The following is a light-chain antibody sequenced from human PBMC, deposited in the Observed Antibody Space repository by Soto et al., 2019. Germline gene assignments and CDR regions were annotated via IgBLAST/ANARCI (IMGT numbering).Light chain of an antibody. CDR1: QSVSSSY. CDR2: GAS. V-gene: IGKV3-20*01. J-gene: IGKJ5*01. Sequence: ERGLQESPGTVSGSRGESGTLSSRASQSVSSSYLAWYQQKPGQAPRLLIYGASSRATGTPDRFSGSGSGTDFALTISRLEPHDFSVYYCQQYGSSSVTVGQGTRLEIK. CDR3: QQYGSSSVT.